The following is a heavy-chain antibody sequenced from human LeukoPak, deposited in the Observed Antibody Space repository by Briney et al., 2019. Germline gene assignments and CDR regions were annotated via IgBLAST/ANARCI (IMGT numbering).Heavy chain of an antibody. CDR2: ISWNSGSI. Sequence: SLRLSCAASGFTFDDYAMHWVRQAPGKGLEWVSGISWNSGSIGYADSVKGRFTISRDNAKNSLYLQMNSLRAEDTAVYYCARQDYGGNSDWFDPWGQGTLVTVSS. V-gene: IGHV3-9*01. D-gene: IGHD4-23*01. CDR1: GFTFDDYA. CDR3: ARQDYGGNSDWFDP. J-gene: IGHJ5*02.